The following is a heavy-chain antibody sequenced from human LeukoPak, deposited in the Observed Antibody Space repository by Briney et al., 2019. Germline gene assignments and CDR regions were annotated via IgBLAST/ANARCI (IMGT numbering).Heavy chain of an antibody. CDR2: ISYDGSNK. CDR3: ASRYCTSTNCYAFDI. Sequence: GGSLRLSCAASGFTFSSYAMHWVRQAPGKGLEWVAVISYDGSNKYYADSVQGRFTISRDNAENSLFLQMNSLRAEDTAVYYCASRYCTSTNCYAFDIWGQGTMVTVSS. CDR1: GFTFSSYA. J-gene: IGHJ3*02. V-gene: IGHV3-30-3*01. D-gene: IGHD2-2*01.